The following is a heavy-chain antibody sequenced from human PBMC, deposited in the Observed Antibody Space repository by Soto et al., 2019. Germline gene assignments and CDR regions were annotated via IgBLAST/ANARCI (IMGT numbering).Heavy chain of an antibody. Sequence: QVQLVQSGAEVKKPGASVKVSCKASGYMFSTYDINWVRQAPGQGLEWMGWLNPNSGNTGYAQKFHVGVTITRNNSINTAYIELSSLGSDDTAVYYCARDHRYNWNDEGWFDPWGQGTLVTVSS. D-gene: IGHD1-20*01. CDR2: LNPNSGNT. V-gene: IGHV1-8*01. J-gene: IGHJ5*02. CDR3: ARDHRYNWNDEGWFDP. CDR1: GYMFSTYD.